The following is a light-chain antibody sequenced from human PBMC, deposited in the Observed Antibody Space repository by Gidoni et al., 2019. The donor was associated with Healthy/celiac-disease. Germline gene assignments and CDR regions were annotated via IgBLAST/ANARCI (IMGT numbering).Light chain of an antibody. CDR1: KLGDKY. CDR3: QAWDSSTVV. CDR2: QAR. V-gene: IGLV3-1*01. Sequence: SYELTQPPSVSVSPGQTASITCSGDKLGDKYACWYQQKPGQSHVLVIYQARKRPSGIPERFSGSNSGNTATLAISGTQAMDEADYYCQAWDSSTVVFGGGTKLTVL. J-gene: IGLJ2*01.